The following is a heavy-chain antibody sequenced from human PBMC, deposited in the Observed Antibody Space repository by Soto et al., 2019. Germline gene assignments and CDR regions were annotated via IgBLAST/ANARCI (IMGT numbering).Heavy chain of an antibody. CDR2: MNPNSGNT. J-gene: IGHJ5*02. D-gene: IGHD6-13*01. V-gene: IGHV1-8*01. CDR3: ARERSAAGTGWFDP. Sequence: QVQLVQSGAEVKKPGASVKVSCKASGYTFTSYDINWVRQATGQGLEWMGWMNPNSGNTGYAQKVXGXVXXTRNTSISTAYMDLSSLRSEDTAGYYCARERSAAGTGWFDPWGQGTLVTVSS. CDR1: GYTFTSYD.